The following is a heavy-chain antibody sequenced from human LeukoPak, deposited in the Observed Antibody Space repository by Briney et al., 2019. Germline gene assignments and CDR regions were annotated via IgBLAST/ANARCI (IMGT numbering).Heavy chain of an antibody. Sequence: SETLSLTCRVSGGSISSYWMWIRQPPGKRLGWSGYRNYSGSNTYNTPLKSRVPISVDTSKSQCSLKLISVTAGDTAIYFLGRVRGDFETAWGQGALVTVSS. CDR2: RNYSGSN. D-gene: IGHD3-16*01. V-gene: IGHV4-59*01. J-gene: IGHJ1*01. CDR1: GGSISSY. CDR3: GRVRGDFETA.